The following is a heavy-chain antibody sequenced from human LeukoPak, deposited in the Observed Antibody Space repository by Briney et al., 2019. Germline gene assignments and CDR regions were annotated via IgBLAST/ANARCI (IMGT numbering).Heavy chain of an antibody. V-gene: IGHV4-61*02. Sequence: SQTLSLTCTVSGGSISSGSYYWSWIRQPAGKGLEWIGRIYTSGSTNYNPSLKSRVTISVDTSKNQSSLKLSSVTAADTAVYYCARDLYSYGYSVQDYWGQGTLVTVSS. CDR1: GGSISSGSYY. CDR3: ARDLYSYGYSVQDY. J-gene: IGHJ4*02. CDR2: IYTSGST. D-gene: IGHD5-18*01.